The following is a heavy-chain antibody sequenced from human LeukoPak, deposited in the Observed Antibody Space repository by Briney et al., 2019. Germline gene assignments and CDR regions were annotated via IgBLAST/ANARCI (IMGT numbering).Heavy chain of an antibody. V-gene: IGHV4-39*07. CDR3: AREFKSITGADAAAFDI. CDR2: IYYSGST. Sequence: SETLSLTCTVSGGSISSSSYYWGWIRQPPGKGLEWIGSIYYSGSTNYNPSLKSRVTISVDTSKNQFSLKLSSVTAAHRAVYFCAREFKSITGADAAAFDIWGQGTMVTVSS. J-gene: IGHJ3*02. D-gene: IGHD6-6*01. CDR1: GGSISSSSYY.